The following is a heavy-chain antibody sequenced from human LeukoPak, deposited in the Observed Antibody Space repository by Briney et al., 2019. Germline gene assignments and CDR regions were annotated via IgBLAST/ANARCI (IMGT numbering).Heavy chain of an antibody. CDR3: ALLAVASDFDY. CDR1: GFPFSVYE. D-gene: IGHD6-19*01. CDR2: IGSSGTTI. V-gene: IGHV3-48*03. Sequence: GGSLRLSCAVSGFPFSVYEMNWVRQSPGKGLEWVSNIGSSGTTIYYADSVRGRFSISRDNAKSSLYLQMNSLRVEDTAVYYCALLAVASDFDYWGQGALVTVSS. J-gene: IGHJ4*02.